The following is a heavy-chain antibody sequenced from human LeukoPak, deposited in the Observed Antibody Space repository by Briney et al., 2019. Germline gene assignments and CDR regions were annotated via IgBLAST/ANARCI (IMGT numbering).Heavy chain of an antibody. CDR1: GYTIAGYY. V-gene: IGHV1-2*02. CDR3: ARDAPLGSYYDY. CDR2: INPNTGST. J-gene: IGHJ4*02. D-gene: IGHD1-26*01. Sequence: ASVKVSCKASGYTIAGYYMHWVRQAPGQGLEWMGWINPNTGSTNYAQKFQGRLTMTRDTCISTAYMELTILRSDDTAVYYCARDAPLGSYYDYWGQGTPVNVAS.